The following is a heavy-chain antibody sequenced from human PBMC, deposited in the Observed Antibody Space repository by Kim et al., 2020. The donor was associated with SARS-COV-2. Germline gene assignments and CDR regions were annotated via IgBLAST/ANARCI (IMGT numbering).Heavy chain of an antibody. D-gene: IGHD6-13*01. Sequence: ASVKVSCKASGYTFASYYMHWVRQAPGQGLEWKGIINPSGGSTSYAQKFQGRITMTRDTSTSTVYMELRSLRSEDTAVYYCARSPGIAAVAGDGFDIWGQGTMVTVSS. V-gene: IGHV1-46*01. J-gene: IGHJ3*02. CDR1: GYTFASYY. CDR2: INPSGGST. CDR3: ARSPGIAAVAGDGFDI.